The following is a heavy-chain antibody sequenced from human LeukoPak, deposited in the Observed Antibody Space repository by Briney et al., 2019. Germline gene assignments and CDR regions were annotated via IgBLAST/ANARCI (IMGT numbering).Heavy chain of an antibody. CDR3: ARASLVPGGYSSSENPDAFDI. J-gene: IGHJ3*02. V-gene: IGHV4-59*12. Sequence: EWIGYIYYSGSTNYNPSLKSRVTISVDTSKNQFSLKLSSVTAADTAVYYCARASLVPGGYSSSENPDAFDIWGQGTIVTVSS. CDR2: IYYSGST. D-gene: IGHD6-13*01.